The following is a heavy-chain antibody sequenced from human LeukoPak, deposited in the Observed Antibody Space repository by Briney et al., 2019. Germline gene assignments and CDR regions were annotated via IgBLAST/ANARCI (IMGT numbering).Heavy chain of an antibody. CDR1: GYTFTSYG. CDR2: ISAYNGNT. D-gene: IGHD3-22*01. Sequence: ASVKVSCKASGYTFTSYGISWVRQAPGQGLEWMGWISAYNGNTNYAQKLQGRVTMTTDTSTSTAYMELRSLRSDDTAVYYCARDPSGAYYYDSSGYFFDYWGQGTLVTVSS. J-gene: IGHJ4*02. CDR3: ARDPSGAYYYDSSGYFFDY. V-gene: IGHV1-18*01.